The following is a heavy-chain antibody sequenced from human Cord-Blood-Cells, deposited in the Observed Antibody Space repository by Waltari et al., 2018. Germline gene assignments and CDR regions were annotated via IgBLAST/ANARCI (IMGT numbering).Heavy chain of an antibody. J-gene: IGHJ4*02. Sequence: QVQLQQWGAGLLKPSETLSLTCAVYGGSFSGYYWSWIRQPPGKGLEWIGEINHSGSTNYNPSLKSRVTISVDTSKNQFSLKLSSVTAADTAVYYCARGYSSSNYFDYWGQGTLVTVSS. CDR3: ARGYSSSNYFDY. CDR2: INHSGST. D-gene: IGHD6-6*01. V-gene: IGHV4-34*01. CDR1: GGSFSGYY.